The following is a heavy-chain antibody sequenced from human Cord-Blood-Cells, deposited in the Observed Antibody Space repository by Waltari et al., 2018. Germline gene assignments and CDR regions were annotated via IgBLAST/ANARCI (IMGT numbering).Heavy chain of an antibody. CDR2: IYWNDDK. CDR3: AREARIAAHFPSNWFDP. Sequence: QITLKESGPTRVKPTQTLTLTCTFCGFSLSTSAVGGGLIRQSPGNALEWLALIYWNDDKRYSPSRKTRLPITKDTSKNQVVLTMTNMDPVDTATYYCAREARIAAHFPSNWFDPWGQGTLVTVSS. D-gene: IGHD6-13*01. J-gene: IGHJ5*02. V-gene: IGHV2-5*01. CDR1: GFSLSTSAVG.